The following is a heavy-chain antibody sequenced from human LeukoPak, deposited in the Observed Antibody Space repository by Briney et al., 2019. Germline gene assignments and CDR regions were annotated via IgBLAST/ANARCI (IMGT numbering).Heavy chain of an antibody. CDR1: GVSISSSNSY. Sequence: PSETLSLTCTVSGVSISSSNSYWGWIRQPPGKGLEWIGSIYYSGNTYYNASLKSQVSISIDTSKNQFSLRLTSVTAADTAVYYCARLRNSGISKGTFDMWGQGTMVTVSA. J-gene: IGHJ3*02. V-gene: IGHV4-39*01. CDR2: IYYSGNT. D-gene: IGHD1-1*01. CDR3: ARLRNSGISKGTFDM.